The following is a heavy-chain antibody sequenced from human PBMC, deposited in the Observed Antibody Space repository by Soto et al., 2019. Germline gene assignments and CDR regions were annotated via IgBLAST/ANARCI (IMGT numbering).Heavy chain of an antibody. CDR3: ASFILTGSDY. CDR1: GYSFTSYW. V-gene: IGHV5-10-1*01. CDR2: IDPSDSYT. Sequence: PGEALKISCKGSGYSFTSYWISWVRQMPGKALEWMGRIDPSDSYTNYSPSFQGHVTISADKSISTAYLQWSSLKASDTAMYYCASFILTGSDYWGQGTLVTVSS. J-gene: IGHJ4*02. D-gene: IGHD3-9*01.